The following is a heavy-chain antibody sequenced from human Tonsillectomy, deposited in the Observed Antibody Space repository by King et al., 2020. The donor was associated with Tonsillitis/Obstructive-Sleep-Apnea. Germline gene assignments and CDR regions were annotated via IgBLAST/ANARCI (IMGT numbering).Heavy chain of an antibody. CDR1: GYTFNNYA. J-gene: IGHJ5*02. Sequence: QLVQSGAEVKKPGASVKVSCKASGYTFNNYAINWVRQAPGQRLEWMGWISTDHGNTKYAQKFQGRVAISRDTSASTAYMELSTLTSEDTAVYYCAREGNGPNGYGDYGWFDPWGQGTLVTVSS. CDR2: ISTDHGNT. D-gene: IGHD4-17*01. CDR3: AREGNGPNGYGDYGWFDP. V-gene: IGHV1-3*04.